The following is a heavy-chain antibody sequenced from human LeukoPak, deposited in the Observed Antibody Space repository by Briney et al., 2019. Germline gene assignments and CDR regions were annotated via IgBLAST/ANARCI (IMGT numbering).Heavy chain of an antibody. CDR1: GFTFDEYA. CDR2: ISWNSYDI. J-gene: IGHJ6*03. Sequence: GGSMRLSCAASGFTFDEYAMHWVRQPPGEGLEWVSGISWNSYDIGYTDSVKGRFTISRDNAKNSLYLQMNSLRAEDMALYYCAKGVGTSYHYHMDVWGKGTTVIVSS. V-gene: IGHV3-9*03. D-gene: IGHD1-26*01. CDR3: AKGVGTSYHYHMDV.